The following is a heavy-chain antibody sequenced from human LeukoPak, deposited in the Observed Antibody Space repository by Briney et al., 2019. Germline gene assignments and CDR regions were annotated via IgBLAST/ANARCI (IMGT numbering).Heavy chain of an antibody. CDR3: AKDRVAMIGYSFDF. CDR1: GFTFSSYA. D-gene: IGHD2-2*01. J-gene: IGHJ4*02. CDR2: ISGSGGST. V-gene: IGHV3-23*01. Sequence: PGGSLRLSCAGSGFTFSSYAMSWVRQAPGKGLEWVAAISGSGGSTYYADSVKGRFTISRDNSKNTLYLQMNSLRAEDTAVYYCAKDRVAMIGYSFDFWGQGTLVTVSS.